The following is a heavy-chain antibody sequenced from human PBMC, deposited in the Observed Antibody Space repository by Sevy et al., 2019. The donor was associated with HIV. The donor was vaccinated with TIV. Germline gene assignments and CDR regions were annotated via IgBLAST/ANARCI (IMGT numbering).Heavy chain of an antibody. V-gene: IGHV3-48*02. CDR3: ARDLDGGNWEHAFDI. J-gene: IGHJ3*02. Sequence: GGSLRLSCAASGFTFSSYSMNWVRQAPGKGLEWVSYISSSSSTIYYADSVKGRFTISRDNAKNSLYLQMNSLRDEDTAVYYCARDLDGGNWEHAFDIWGQGTMVTVSS. D-gene: IGHD2-15*01. CDR2: ISSSSSTI. CDR1: GFTFSSYS.